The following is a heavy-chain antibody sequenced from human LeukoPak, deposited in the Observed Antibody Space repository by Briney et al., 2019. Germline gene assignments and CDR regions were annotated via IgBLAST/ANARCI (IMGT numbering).Heavy chain of an antibody. V-gene: IGHV4-39*01. D-gene: IGHD3/OR15-3a*01. CDR3: ARQTGSGLFILP. J-gene: IGHJ4*02. Sequence: PSETLSLTCTVSGVSISSSYSYWGWIRQPPGMGLEWIGSIYYTGNTYYNASLKSQVSISIDTSKNQFSLKLTSVTAADTAVYYCARQTGSGLFILPGGQGTLVTVSS. CDR2: IYYTGNT. CDR1: GVSISSSYSY.